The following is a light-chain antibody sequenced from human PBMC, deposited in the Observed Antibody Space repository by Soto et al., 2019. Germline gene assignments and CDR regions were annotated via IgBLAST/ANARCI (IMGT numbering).Light chain of an antibody. Sequence: EIVLTQSPATLSLSPGEIATLSCRASQSVGSYLAWYQQKPGQAPRLLIYDASNRAAGIPARFSGSGSETDFILTIGSLEPEDFAVYYCQQRSNWPLTFGGGTKVEIK. J-gene: IGKJ4*01. V-gene: IGKV3-11*01. CDR3: QQRSNWPLT. CDR1: QSVGSY. CDR2: DAS.